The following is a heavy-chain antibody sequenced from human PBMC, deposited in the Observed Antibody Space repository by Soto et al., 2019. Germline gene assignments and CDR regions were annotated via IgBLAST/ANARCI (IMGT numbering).Heavy chain of an antibody. CDR3: ARDYDFWTGDYYYGMDV. CDR1: GYTFTSYG. Sequence: ASVKVSCQASGYTFTSYGIGWVRQAPGQGLEWMGWISAYNGNTNYAQKLQGRVTMTTDTSTSTAYMELRSLRSDDTAVYYCARDYDFWTGDYYYGMDVWGQGTTVTVSS. J-gene: IGHJ6*02. CDR2: ISAYNGNT. D-gene: IGHD3-3*01. V-gene: IGHV1-18*01.